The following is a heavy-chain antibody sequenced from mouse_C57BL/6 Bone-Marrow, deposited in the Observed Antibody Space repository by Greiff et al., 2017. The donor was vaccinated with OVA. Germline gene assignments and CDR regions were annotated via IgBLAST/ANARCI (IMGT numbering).Heavy chain of an antibody. J-gene: IGHJ2*01. CDR3: ARRYYGFYYFDY. V-gene: IGHV1-39*01. Sequence: VHVKQSGPELVKPGASVKISCKASGYSFTDYNMNWVKQSNGKSLEWIGVINPNYGTTSYNQKFKGKATLTVDQSSSTAYMQLNSLTSEDSAVYYCARRYYGFYYFDYWGQGTTLTVSS. D-gene: IGHD1-1*01. CDR2: INPNYGTT. CDR1: GYSFTDYN.